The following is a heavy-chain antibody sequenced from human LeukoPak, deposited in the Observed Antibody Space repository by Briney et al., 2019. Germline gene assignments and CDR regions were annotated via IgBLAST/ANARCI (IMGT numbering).Heavy chain of an antibody. CDR3: ARAVEVGIAAAGTAAFDI. D-gene: IGHD6-13*01. J-gene: IGHJ3*02. Sequence: GGSLRLSCAASGFTFDDYAMHWVRQAPGKGLEWVSGISWNSGSIGYADSVKGRFTISRDNAKNSLYLQMNSLRAEDTAVYYCARAVEVGIAAAGTAAFDIWGQGTMVTVSS. V-gene: IGHV3-9*01. CDR2: ISWNSGSI. CDR1: GFTFDDYA.